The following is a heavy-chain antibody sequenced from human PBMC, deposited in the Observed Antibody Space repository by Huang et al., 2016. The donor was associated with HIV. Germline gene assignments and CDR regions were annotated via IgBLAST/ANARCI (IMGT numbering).Heavy chain of an antibody. J-gene: IGHJ4*02. CDR2: IYYSGSP. CDR3: ARLPGSITMIRGVITDPY. Sequence: QLQLQESGPGLVKPSETLSLTCTVSGGSIRSDNYYWGWIRQPPGKGLEWIGSIYYSGSPYHNPSLKRRVTITVDTSKNHFSLRMRSVTAADTAVYYCARLPGSITMIRGVITDPYWGQGTLVTVSS. CDR1: GGSIRSDNYY. D-gene: IGHD3-10*01. V-gene: IGHV4-39*02.